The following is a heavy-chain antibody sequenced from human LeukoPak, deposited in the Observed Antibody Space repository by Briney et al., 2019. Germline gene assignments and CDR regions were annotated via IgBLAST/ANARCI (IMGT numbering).Heavy chain of an antibody. Sequence: PGGSLRLSCAASGFTFSSYGMHWVRQAPGKGLEWVAVISYDGSNKYYADSVKGRFTISRDNSKNTLYLQMNSLRAEDTAVYYCAKDMGPIRFLEWFTRLDGMDGWGQGTTVTGSS. D-gene: IGHD3-3*01. V-gene: IGHV3-30*18. CDR3: AKDMGPIRFLEWFTRLDGMDG. CDR2: ISYDGSNK. CDR1: GFTFSSYG. J-gene: IGHJ6*01.